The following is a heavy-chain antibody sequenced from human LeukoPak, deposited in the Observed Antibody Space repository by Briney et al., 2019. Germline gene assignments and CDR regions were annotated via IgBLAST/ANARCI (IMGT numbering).Heavy chain of an antibody. V-gene: IGHV3-7*01. J-gene: IGHJ4*02. CDR2: IKQDGSEK. CDR1: GFTFSSYW. CDR3: ARSPGAGSRFDY. D-gene: IGHD1-26*01. Sequence: PGGSLRLSCAASGFTFSSYWMSWVRQAPGKGLEWGANIKQDGSEKYYVDSVKGRFTISRDNAKNSLYPQMNSLRAEDTAVYYCARSPGAGSRFDYWGQGTLVTVSS.